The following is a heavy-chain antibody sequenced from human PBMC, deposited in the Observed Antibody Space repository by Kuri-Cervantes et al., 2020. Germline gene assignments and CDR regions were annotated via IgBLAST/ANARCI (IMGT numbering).Heavy chain of an antibody. J-gene: IGHJ4*02. CDR1: GFTFSSYS. CDR2: ISSSSSYI. V-gene: IGHV3-21*01. CDR3: ARLPYSGDDYFDY. Sequence: GEALKISCAASGFTFSSYSRNWVRQAPGKGLEWVSSISSSSSYIYYADSVKGRFTISRDNAKNTLYLQMNSLRAEDTAVYYCARLPYSGDDYFDYWGQGTLVTVSS. D-gene: IGHD5-12*01.